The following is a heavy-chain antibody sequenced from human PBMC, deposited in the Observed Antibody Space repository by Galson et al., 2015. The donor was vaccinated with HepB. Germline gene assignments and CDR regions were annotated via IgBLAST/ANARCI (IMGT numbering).Heavy chain of an antibody. Sequence: TLSLTCTVSGGSISSGGYYWSWIRQHPGKGLEWIGYIYYSGSTYYNPSLKSRVTISVDTSKNQFSLKLSSVTAADTAVYYCARYCSSTSCSGAIDYWGQGTLVTVSS. CDR2: IYYSGST. CDR3: ARYCSSTSCSGAIDY. CDR1: GGSISSGGYY. V-gene: IGHV4-31*03. D-gene: IGHD2-2*01. J-gene: IGHJ4*02.